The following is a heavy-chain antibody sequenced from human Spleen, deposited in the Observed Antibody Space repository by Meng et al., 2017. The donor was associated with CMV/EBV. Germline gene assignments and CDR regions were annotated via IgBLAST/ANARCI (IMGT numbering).Heavy chain of an antibody. CDR3: ARGAKTPYNFWSGYYDY. CDR2: ISAYNGNT. J-gene: IGHJ4*02. Sequence: ASVKVSCKASGGTFSSYAISWVRQAPGQGLEWMGWISAYNGNTNYAQKFQGRVTLTRDTSISTAYMELSRLRSDDTAVYYCARGAKTPYNFWSGYYDYWGQGMLVTVSS. D-gene: IGHD3-3*01. CDR1: GGTFSSYA. V-gene: IGHV1-18*01.